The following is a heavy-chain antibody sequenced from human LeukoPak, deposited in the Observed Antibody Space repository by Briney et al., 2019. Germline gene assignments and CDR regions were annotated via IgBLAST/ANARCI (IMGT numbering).Heavy chain of an antibody. D-gene: IGHD3-22*01. Sequence: GGSLRLSCAASGFTFSSYGMSWVRQAPGKGLEWVSAISGSGGSTYYADSVKGRFTISRDNSKNTLYLQMNSLRAEDTAVYYCAKSAFLTYDSSGYTDYWGQGTLVTVSS. CDR2: ISGSGGST. V-gene: IGHV3-23*01. CDR1: GFTFSSYG. CDR3: AKSAFLTYDSSGYTDY. J-gene: IGHJ4*02.